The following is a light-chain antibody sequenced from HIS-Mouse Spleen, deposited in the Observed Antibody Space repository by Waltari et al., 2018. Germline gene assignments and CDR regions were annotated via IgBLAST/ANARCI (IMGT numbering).Light chain of an antibody. CDR2: RNN. Sequence: QSVLTQPPSASGTPGQRVTISCSGSSSNIGSNYVYWYQQLPGTAPKLLIYRNNQRPAGGPDRFSGSKSGTSASLASSGLRSEDEADYYCAAWDDSLSGRVFGGGTKLTVL. J-gene: IGLJ3*02. CDR1: SSNIGSNY. V-gene: IGLV1-47*01. CDR3: AAWDDSLSGRV.